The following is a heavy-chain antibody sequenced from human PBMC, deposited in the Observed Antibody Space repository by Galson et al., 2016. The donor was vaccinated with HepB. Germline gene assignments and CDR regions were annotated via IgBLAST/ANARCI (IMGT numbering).Heavy chain of an antibody. CDR1: GYIFSRYT. Sequence: VKVSCKASGYIFSRYTMHWVRQAPGQRLEWMGWMNPANGNTKYSQKFQGGVTFSGDTSASTGYMELSSLRSEDTAVYYCARVGEDFSSGYSSGLAYWGQGTLVTVSP. J-gene: IGHJ4*02. D-gene: IGHD3-3*01. V-gene: IGHV1-3*01. CDR2: MNPANGNT. CDR3: ARVGEDFSSGYSSGLAY.